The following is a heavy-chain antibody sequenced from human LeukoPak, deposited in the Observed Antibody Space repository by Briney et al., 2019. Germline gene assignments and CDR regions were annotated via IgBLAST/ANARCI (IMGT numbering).Heavy chain of an antibody. CDR1: GFTFSSCW. Sequence: GGSLRLSCAASGFTFSSCWMHWVRQAPGKGLVWVSRINSDGSSTSYADSVKGRFTISRDNAKNTLYLQMNSLRAEDTAVYYCARESYGGWFDPWGQGTLVTVSS. CDR3: ARESYGGWFDP. D-gene: IGHD1-26*01. CDR2: INSDGSST. J-gene: IGHJ5*02. V-gene: IGHV3-74*01.